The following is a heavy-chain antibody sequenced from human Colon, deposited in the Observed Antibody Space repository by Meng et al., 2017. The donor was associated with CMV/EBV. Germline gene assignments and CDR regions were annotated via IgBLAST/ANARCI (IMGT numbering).Heavy chain of an antibody. CDR3: AREVRGITNSGFIIIPLDD. Sequence: GGSLRLSCAASGFPFSIYWMNWVRQAPGKGLEWVANIKQDGSERNYVDSVKGRFTISRDNAKNLVFLQMESLRAEDAAVYHCAREVRGITNSGFIIIPLDDWGQGTLVTVSS. CDR1: GFPFSIYW. CDR2: IKQDGSER. J-gene: IGHJ4*02. V-gene: IGHV3-7*01. D-gene: IGHD3-10*01.